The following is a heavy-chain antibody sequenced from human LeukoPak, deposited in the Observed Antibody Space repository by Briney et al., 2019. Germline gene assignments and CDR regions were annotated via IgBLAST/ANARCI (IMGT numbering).Heavy chain of an antibody. Sequence: SETLSLTCTVSGVSISSSSYYWGWIRQPPGKGLEWIGSIYYSGSTYYNPSLKSRVTISVDTSKNQFSLKLSSVIAADTAVYYCAREVAAANWFDPWGQGTLVTVSS. CDR3: AREVAAANWFDP. D-gene: IGHD6-13*01. V-gene: IGHV4-39*02. CDR1: GVSISSSSYY. J-gene: IGHJ5*02. CDR2: IYYSGST.